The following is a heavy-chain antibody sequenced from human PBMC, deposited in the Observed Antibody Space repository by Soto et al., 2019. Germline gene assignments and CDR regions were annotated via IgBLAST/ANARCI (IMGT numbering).Heavy chain of an antibody. D-gene: IGHD2-21*02. J-gene: IGHJ4*02. CDR1: GGSISSYY. V-gene: IGHV4-59*01. CDR3: ARGGVVTAPFDY. Sequence: SETLSLTCTVSGGSISSYYWSWIRQPPGKGLEWIGYIYYSGSTNYNPSLKSRVTISVDTSKNQFSLKLSSVTAADTAVYYCARGGVVTAPFDYWGQGTLVTVSS. CDR2: IYYSGST.